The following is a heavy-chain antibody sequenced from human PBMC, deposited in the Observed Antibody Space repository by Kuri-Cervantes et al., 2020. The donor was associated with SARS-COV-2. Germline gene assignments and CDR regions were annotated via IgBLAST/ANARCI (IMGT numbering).Heavy chain of an antibody. CDR1: GFTFSSYG. Sequence: GGSLRLSCAASGFTFSSYGMHWVRQAPGKGLEWVAVISYDGSNKYYADSVKGRFTISRDNSKNTLYLQMNSLRAEDTAVYYCAREGQQQLVPGRYYYYYYGMDVWGQGTTVTVSS. J-gene: IGHJ6*02. V-gene: IGHV3-30*03. D-gene: IGHD6-13*01. CDR2: ISYDGSNK. CDR3: AREGQQQLVPGRYYYYYYGMDV.